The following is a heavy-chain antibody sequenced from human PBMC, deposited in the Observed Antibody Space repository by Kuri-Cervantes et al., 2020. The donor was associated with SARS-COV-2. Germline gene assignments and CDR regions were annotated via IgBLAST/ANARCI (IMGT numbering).Heavy chain of an antibody. D-gene: IGHD6-13*01. CDR1: GGSISSSSYY. J-gene: IGHJ5*02. CDR3: ARAAYSSSWYGERNWFDP. CDR2: IYYSGST. V-gene: IGHV4-39*01. Sequence: GSLRLSCTVSGGSISSSSYYWGWIRQPPGKGLEWIGSIYYSGSTYYNPSLKSRVTISVDTSKNQFSLKLSSVTAADTAVYYCARAAYSSSWYGERNWFDPWGQGTLVTVSS.